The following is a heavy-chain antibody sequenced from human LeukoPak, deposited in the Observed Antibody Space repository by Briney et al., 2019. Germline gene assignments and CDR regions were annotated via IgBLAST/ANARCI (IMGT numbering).Heavy chain of an antibody. CDR2: ISAYNGNT. CDR3: ARDGRQWVPLNWFDP. CDR1: GYTFNTYG. D-gene: IGHD6-19*01. V-gene: IGHV1-18*04. Sequence: ASVKVSCKASGYTFNTYGINWVRQARGQGLEWMGWISAYNGNTNYAQNFQGRITLTTDTSTSTAYMELTSLRFDDTAVYYCARDGRQWVPLNWFDPWGQGTLVIVSS. J-gene: IGHJ5*02.